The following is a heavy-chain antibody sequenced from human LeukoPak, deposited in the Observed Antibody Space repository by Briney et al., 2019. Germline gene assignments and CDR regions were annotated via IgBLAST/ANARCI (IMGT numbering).Heavy chain of an antibody. V-gene: IGHV5-51*01. CDR1: GYSYTSYW. CDR2: IYPGDSDT. J-gene: IGHJ5*02. D-gene: IGHD6-25*01. Sequence: GESLKISCKGSGYSYTSYWIGWVRQMPGKGLEWIGIIYPGDSDTRYSPSFQGQVTISADKSISTAYLQWSSLKASDTAMYYCARVYSSGDDWFDPWGQGTLVTVSS. CDR3: ARVYSSGDDWFDP.